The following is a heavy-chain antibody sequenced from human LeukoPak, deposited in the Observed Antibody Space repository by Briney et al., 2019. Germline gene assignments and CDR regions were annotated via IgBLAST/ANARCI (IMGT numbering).Heavy chain of an antibody. CDR2: ISGSGGST. CDR3: AKDGGYCSGGSCYYVDY. V-gene: IGHV3-23*01. CDR1: GFTFSSYA. D-gene: IGHD2-15*01. J-gene: IGHJ4*02. Sequence: GGSLRLSCAASGFTFSSYAMSWVRQAPGKGLEWVSAISGSGGSTYYADSVKGRFTISRDNSKNTLYLQMNSLRAEDTAVYYCAKDGGYCSGGSCYYVDYWGQGTLVTVSS.